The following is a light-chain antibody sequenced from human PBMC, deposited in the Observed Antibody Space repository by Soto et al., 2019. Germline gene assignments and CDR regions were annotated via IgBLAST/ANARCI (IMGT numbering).Light chain of an antibody. CDR3: QQFGGSPYT. Sequence: IVLTQSPGTLSLSPGERATLSCRASQRISSAYLAWYQQRPGQAPRLLIYAVSNRATGIPDRFSGSGSGTDFALTISSLEPEDFAVYYCQQFGGSPYTFGQGTKLEI. CDR2: AVS. CDR1: QRISSAY. J-gene: IGKJ2*01. V-gene: IGKV3-20*01.